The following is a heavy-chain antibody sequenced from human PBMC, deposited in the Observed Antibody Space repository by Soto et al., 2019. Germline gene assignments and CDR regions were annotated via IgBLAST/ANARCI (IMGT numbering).Heavy chain of an antibody. V-gene: IGHV4-61*08. CDR2: TYYNGDT. Sequence: PSETLSLTCTFSDDSFRVAEYSWSWIRQPLGKGPEWIGYTYYNGDTKYNPALRSRVTMSEDTSKNQFSLRLSSVTAADTAVYFCARGPAYIDGWRTFDLWGRGIMVTVSS. CDR3: ARGPAYIDGWRTFDL. J-gene: IGHJ4*02. D-gene: IGHD6-19*01. CDR1: DDSFRVAEYS.